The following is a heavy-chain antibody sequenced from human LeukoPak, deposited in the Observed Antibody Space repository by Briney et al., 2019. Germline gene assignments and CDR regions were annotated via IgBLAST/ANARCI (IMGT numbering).Heavy chain of an antibody. CDR2: IHSSGNT. D-gene: IGHD3-10*01. J-gene: IGHJ5*02. CDR3: ARERSMVRGISWFDP. V-gene: IGHV4-4*09. Sequence: PSETLSLTCTVSGGSISSYYWSWIRQPPGKGLEWIGYIHSSGNTYYNPSLKSRVFISVDASKNQFSLKVTSVTAADTAVYYCARERSMVRGISWFDPWGQGTLVTVSS. CDR1: GGSISSYY.